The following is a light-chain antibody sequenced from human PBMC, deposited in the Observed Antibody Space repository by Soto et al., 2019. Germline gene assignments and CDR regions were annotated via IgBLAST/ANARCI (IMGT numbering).Light chain of an antibody. V-gene: IGLV3-21*02. Sequence: SYELTQPTSASVAPGQTARITCEEKNIGSNRVNWYQQKPGQAPVLVVYDDRDRPSGIPERFSGSNGGSMATLIISRVEAGDEADYYCQVWDIGTALVFGGGTQLTVL. CDR2: DDR. CDR1: NIGSNR. J-gene: IGLJ7*01. CDR3: QVWDIGTALV.